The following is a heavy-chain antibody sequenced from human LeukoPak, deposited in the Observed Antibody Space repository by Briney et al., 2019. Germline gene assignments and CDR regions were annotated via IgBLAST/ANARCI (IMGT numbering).Heavy chain of an antibody. CDR3: ARLGRIAARPFDY. V-gene: IGHV4-34*01. CDR2: INHSGST. Sequence: SSETLSLTCAVYGGSFSGYYWSWIRQPPGKGLEWIGEINHSGSTNYNPSLKSRVTISVDTSKNQFSLKLSSVTAADTAVYYCARLGRIAARPFDYWGQGTLVTVSS. CDR1: GGSFSGYY. J-gene: IGHJ4*02. D-gene: IGHD6-6*01.